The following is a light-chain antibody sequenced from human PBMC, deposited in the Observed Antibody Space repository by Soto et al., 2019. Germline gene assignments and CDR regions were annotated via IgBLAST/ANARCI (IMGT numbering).Light chain of an antibody. V-gene: IGKV3D-20*02. J-gene: IGKJ1*01. CDR2: DAS. CDR3: QQRSNWPLTWT. CDR1: QSVSSSY. Sequence: EIVLTQSPGTLSLSPGERATLSCRASQSVSSSYLAWYQQKPGQAPRLLIYDASNRATGIPARFSGSGSGTDFTLTISSLEPEDFAVYYCQQRSNWPLTWTFGQGTKVDI.